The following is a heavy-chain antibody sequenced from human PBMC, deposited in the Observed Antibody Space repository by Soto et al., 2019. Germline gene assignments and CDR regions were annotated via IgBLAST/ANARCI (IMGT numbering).Heavy chain of an antibody. V-gene: IGHV1-3*01. CDR3: ARDYLFTIFRYYYGMDV. J-gene: IGHJ6*02. Sequence: ASVKVSCKASGYTFTSYAMHWVRQAPGQRLEWMGWINAGNGNTKYSQKFQGRVTITRDTSASTAYMELSSLRSEDTAVYYCARDYLFTIFRYYYGMDVWGQGTTVTVSS. D-gene: IGHD3-3*01. CDR2: INAGNGNT. CDR1: GYTFTSYA.